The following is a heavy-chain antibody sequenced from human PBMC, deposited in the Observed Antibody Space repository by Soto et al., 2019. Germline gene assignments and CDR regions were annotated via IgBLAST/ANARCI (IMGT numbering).Heavy chain of an antibody. D-gene: IGHD2-15*01. CDR2: IYWDDDK. J-gene: IGHJ5*02. CDR1: GFSLSTSGVG. Sequence: QITLKESGPTLVKPTQTLTLTCTFSGFSLSTSGVGVGWIRQPPGKALEWLALIYWDDDKRYSPSLKSRLTITKDTSKNQVVLTMTNMDPVDTATYSCAHRLLAIDCSGGRCYGCFDPWGQGTLVTVSS. CDR3: AHRLLAIDCSGGRCYGCFDP. V-gene: IGHV2-5*02.